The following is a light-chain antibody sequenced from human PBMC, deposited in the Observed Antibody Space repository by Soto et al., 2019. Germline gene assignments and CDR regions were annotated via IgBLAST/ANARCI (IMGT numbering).Light chain of an antibody. J-gene: IGKJ4*01. CDR2: AAS. V-gene: IGKV1-39*01. Sequence: DIQMTQSPSSLSVSVGDRVTITCRASQSIGGFLNWYQQNLGKAPKLLIYAASSLQSGVPSRFSGSGSGTDFTLTISSLQPEDCATYYCQQSYSTPLTFGGGTKVEI. CDR1: QSIGGF. CDR3: QQSYSTPLT.